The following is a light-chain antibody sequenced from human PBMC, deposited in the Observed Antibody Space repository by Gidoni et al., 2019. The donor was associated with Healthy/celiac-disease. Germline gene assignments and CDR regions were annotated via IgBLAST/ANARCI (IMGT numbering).Light chain of an antibody. CDR3: QQYYSTPPT. V-gene: IGKV4-1*01. J-gene: IGKJ3*01. CDR1: QSVLYSPNNKNY. CDR2: WAS. Sequence: VALGERATINCKSSQSVLYSPNNKNYLAWYQQKPGQPPKLLIYWASTRDSGVPDRFSGSGSGTDFTLTISSLQAEDVAVYYCQQYYSTPPTFGPGTKVDIK.